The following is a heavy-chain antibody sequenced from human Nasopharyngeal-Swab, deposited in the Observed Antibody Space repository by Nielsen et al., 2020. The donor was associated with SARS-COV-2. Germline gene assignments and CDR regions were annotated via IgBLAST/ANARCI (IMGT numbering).Heavy chain of an antibody. CDR3: ARSGSGSNYYYYYYMDV. V-gene: IGHV7-4-1*02. CDR1: GYTFTNYA. Sequence: ASAKVSCKASGYTFTNYAMNWVRQAPGQGLEWMAWINTNTGNPTYAQGFTGRFVFSLDTSVSTAYLQISNLKAEDTAVYYCARSGSGSNYYYYYYMDVWGKGTTVTVSS. J-gene: IGHJ6*03. D-gene: IGHD3-10*01. CDR2: INTNTGNP.